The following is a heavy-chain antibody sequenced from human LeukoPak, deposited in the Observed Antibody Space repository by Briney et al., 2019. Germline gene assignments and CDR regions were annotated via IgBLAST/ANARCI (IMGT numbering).Heavy chain of an antibody. V-gene: IGHV4-34*01. CDR1: GFTFSSYW. J-gene: IGHJ6*02. D-gene: IGHD5-18*01. CDR2: INHSGST. CDR3: ARGPSPRLYSYGPRYYYYGMDV. Sequence: GSLRLSCAASGFTFSSYWMSWIRQPPGKGLEWIGEINHSGSTNYNPSLKSRVTISVDTSKNQFSLKLSSVTAADTAVYYCARGPSPRLYSYGPRYYYYGMDVWGQGTTVTVSS.